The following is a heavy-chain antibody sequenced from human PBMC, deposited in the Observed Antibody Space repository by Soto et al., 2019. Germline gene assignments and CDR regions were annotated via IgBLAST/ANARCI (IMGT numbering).Heavy chain of an antibody. J-gene: IGHJ4*02. CDR1: GYTFTGYY. CDR3: ASACSHSSGLAHVIDY. Sequence: QVQLVQSGAEVKKPGASVKVSCKASGYTFTGYYMHWVRQAPGQGLEWMGWINPNSGGTNYAQKFQGWVTMTRDTSNRPAGVELRRLRSDDTAVDSCASACSHSSGLAHVIDYWGQGTLGAVSS. D-gene: IGHD6-6*01. CDR2: INPNSGGT. V-gene: IGHV1-2*04.